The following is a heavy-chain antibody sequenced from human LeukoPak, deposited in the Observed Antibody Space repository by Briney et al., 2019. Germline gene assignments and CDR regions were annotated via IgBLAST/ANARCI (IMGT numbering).Heavy chain of an antibody. CDR3: ARVPVVIAIGYYYYYMDV. J-gene: IGHJ6*03. Sequence: SETLSLTCTVSGGSISSYYWSWIRQPPGKGLEWIGYIYYSGSTNYNPSLKSRVTISVDTSKNQFSLKLSSVTAADTAVYYCARVPVVIAIGYYYYYMDVWGKGTTVTVSS. D-gene: IGHD2-21*01. CDR1: GGSISSYY. CDR2: IYYSGST. V-gene: IGHV4-59*08.